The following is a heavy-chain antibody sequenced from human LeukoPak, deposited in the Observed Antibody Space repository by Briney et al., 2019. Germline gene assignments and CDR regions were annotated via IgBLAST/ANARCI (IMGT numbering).Heavy chain of an antibody. Sequence: SETLSLTCTVSGGSISSYYWSWIRQPPGKGLEWIGEINHSGSTNYDPSLKSRVTISVDTSKNQFSLKLSSVTAADTAVYYCARGASRTYYYDSSGYYYDYWGQGTLVTVSS. CDR2: INHSGST. CDR3: ARGASRTYYYDSSGYYYDY. CDR1: GGSISSYY. J-gene: IGHJ4*02. D-gene: IGHD3-22*01. V-gene: IGHV4-34*01.